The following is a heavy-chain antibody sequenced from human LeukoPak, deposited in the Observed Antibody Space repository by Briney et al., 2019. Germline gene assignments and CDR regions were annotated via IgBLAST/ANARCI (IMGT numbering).Heavy chain of an antibody. CDR1: GGSFSGYY. Sequence: ASETLSLTCAVYGGSFSGYYWSWIRQPPGKGLEWIGEINHSGSNNYNPSLKSRLTISGDTSNNQCSLKLSSVTAAGTAVYYCASYDCSSTSCYDYSGEGTLVTVSS. V-gene: IGHV4-34*01. CDR2: INHSGSN. D-gene: IGHD2-2*01. CDR3: ASYDCSSTSCYDY. J-gene: IGHJ4*02.